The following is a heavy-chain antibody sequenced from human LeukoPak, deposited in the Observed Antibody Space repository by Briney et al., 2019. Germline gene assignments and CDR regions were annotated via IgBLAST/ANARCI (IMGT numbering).Heavy chain of an antibody. J-gene: IGHJ4*02. Sequence: GGSLRLSCAASGFTFSSYGMHWVRQAPGKGLEWVAVISYDGSNKKYADSVKGRFTISRENSKNTVYLQMNSLRAEDTAVYYCAKGYYDSFDYWGQGTLVTVSS. V-gene: IGHV3-30*18. CDR2: ISYDGSNK. D-gene: IGHD3-22*01. CDR1: GFTFSSYG. CDR3: AKGYYDSFDY.